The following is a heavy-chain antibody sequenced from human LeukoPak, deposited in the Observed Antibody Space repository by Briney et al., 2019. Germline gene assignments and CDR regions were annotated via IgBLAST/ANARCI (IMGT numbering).Heavy chain of an antibody. J-gene: IGHJ4*02. CDR2: ISYDGSNK. D-gene: IGHD3-22*01. Sequence: GRSLRLSCAASGFTFSSYAMHWVRQAPGKGLEWVAAISYDGSNKYYADSVKGRFTISRDNSKNTLYPQMNSLRAEDTAVYYCARDHIHYYDKRGYFDYWGQGTLVTVSS. V-gene: IGHV3-30*04. CDR3: ARDHIHYYDKRGYFDY. CDR1: GFTFSSYA.